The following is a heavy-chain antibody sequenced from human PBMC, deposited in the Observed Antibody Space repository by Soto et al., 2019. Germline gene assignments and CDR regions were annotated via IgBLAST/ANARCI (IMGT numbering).Heavy chain of an antibody. Sequence: QVTVKESGPVLVKPTETLTLTCTVSGFSLSNAGLGVSWIRQPPGKALEWLAHIFSNDEKSYSTSLKSKLTVSQDTCKSQVVLIMTNMDPVDTATYYCASTYSTSWYWFDPWGQGTLVTVSS. D-gene: IGHD6-13*01. CDR1: GFSLSNAGLG. CDR3: ASTYSTSWYWFDP. CDR2: IFSNDEK. V-gene: IGHV2-26*04. J-gene: IGHJ5*02.